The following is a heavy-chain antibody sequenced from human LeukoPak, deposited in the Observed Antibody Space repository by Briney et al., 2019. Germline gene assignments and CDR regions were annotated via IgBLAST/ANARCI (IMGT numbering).Heavy chain of an antibody. CDR2: INTNTGNP. J-gene: IGHJ4*02. CDR1: GYTFTGSA. Sequence: ASVKVSCKASGYTFTGSALNWVRQAPGQGLEWMGWINTNTGNPTYAQGFTGRFVFSLDTSVSTAYLHISSLEAEDTAIYYCATDLKKGDSGCFDYWGQGTLVTVSS. V-gene: IGHV7-4-1*02. D-gene: IGHD6-19*01. CDR3: ATDLKKGDSGCFDY.